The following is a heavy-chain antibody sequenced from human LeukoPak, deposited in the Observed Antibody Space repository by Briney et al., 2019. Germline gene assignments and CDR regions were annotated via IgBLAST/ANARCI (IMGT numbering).Heavy chain of an antibody. CDR2: IRGGATST. J-gene: IGHJ4*02. CDR1: GFTFTSYG. Sequence: PGGSLRLSCAASGFTFTSYGMTWVRHAPGKGLEWVSAIRGGATSTYYADSVKGRFTISRDNSKYTLYLQMSSPRAEDTAVYYCAKSGAAAGVFISGFDCWGQGTLVTVSS. D-gene: IGHD2-8*01. V-gene: IGHV3-23*01. CDR3: AKSGAAAGVFISGFDC.